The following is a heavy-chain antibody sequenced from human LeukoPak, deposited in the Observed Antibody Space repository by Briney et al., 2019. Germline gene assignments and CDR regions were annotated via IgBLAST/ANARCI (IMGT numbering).Heavy chain of an antibody. J-gene: IGHJ4*02. CDR1: GYAFTNYY. D-gene: IGHD1-26*01. Sequence: GASVTVSCTSSGYAFTNYYMHWVRQAPGQGLEWMGIINPSGGSTIYAQKFQGRVTMTRDTSTSTIYMELSSLRSEDTAVYYCARRNSHIGSYRPSYYFDYWGQGTLVTVSS. CDR2: INPSGGST. CDR3: ARRNSHIGSYRPSYYFDY. V-gene: IGHV1-46*01.